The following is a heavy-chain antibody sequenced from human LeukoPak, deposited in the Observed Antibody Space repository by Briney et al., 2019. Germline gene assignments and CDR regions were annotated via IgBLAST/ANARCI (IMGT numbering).Heavy chain of an antibody. Sequence: ASVRVSCKTSGYTFSGNYIYWVRQAPGQGLEWIGWINPNSGDTNYAQKFQGRVTMTRDTSISTAYMDLSSLISDDTAVYYCARGGSSSGSYYYGVDAWGQGTTVTVSS. V-gene: IGHV1-2*02. D-gene: IGHD3-10*01. CDR3: ARGGSSSGSYYYGVDA. CDR2: INPNSGDT. CDR1: GYTFSGNY. J-gene: IGHJ6*02.